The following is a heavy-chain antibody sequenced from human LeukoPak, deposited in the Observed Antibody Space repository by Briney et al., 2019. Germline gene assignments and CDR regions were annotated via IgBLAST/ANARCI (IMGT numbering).Heavy chain of an antibody. Sequence: GGSLRLSCAASGFTFCSYWMTWVRQAPGQGLKWVANIKEDGSHKHNVHSGKGRFTISTDNAENSLYLQLNSLRAEDTAVYYCAKNTGSHDYWGQGTLVTVSS. V-gene: IGHV3-7*02. CDR2: IKEDGSHK. J-gene: IGHJ4*02. D-gene: IGHD1-26*01. CDR3: AKNTGSHDY. CDR1: GFTFCSYW.